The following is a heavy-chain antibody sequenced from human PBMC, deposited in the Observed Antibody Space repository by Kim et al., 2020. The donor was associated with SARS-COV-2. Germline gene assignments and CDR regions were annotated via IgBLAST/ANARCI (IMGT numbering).Heavy chain of an antibody. J-gene: IGHJ4*02. Sequence: IHSADAVKGRFTISRDNAKNSLYLQMNSLRAEDTAVYYCAREEMATIDYWGQGTLVTVSS. CDR3: AREEMATIDY. D-gene: IGHD5-12*01. V-gene: IGHV3-21*01. CDR2: I.